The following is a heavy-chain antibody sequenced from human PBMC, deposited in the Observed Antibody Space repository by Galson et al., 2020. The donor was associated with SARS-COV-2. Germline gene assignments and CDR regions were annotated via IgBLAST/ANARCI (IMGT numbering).Heavy chain of an antibody. J-gene: IGHJ5*02. CDR2: MNPNSGNT. CDR3: ARASSGRYSYGYGGDP. Sequence: GESLKISCKASGYTFTSYDINWVRQATGQGLEWMGWMNPNSGNTGYAQKFQGRVTMTRNTSISTAYMELSSLRSEDTAVYYCARASSGRYSYGYGGDPWGQGTLVTVSS. V-gene: IGHV1-8*01. D-gene: IGHD5-18*01. CDR1: GYTFTSYD.